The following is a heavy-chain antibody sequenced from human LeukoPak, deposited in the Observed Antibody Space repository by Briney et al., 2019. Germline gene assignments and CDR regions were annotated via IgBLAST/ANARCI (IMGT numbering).Heavy chain of an antibody. Sequence: SETLSLTCTVSGGSISSSSYFWGWIRQPPGKGLEWIGTIYYSGSTYHNPSLKSRVTISVDTSKNQFSLKLSSVTAADTAVYYCARHGAPGSVTPWYFDLWGRGTLVTVSS. CDR1: GGSISSSSYF. CDR3: ARHGAPGSVTPWYFDL. J-gene: IGHJ2*01. CDR2: IYYSGST. V-gene: IGHV4-39*01. D-gene: IGHD4-23*01.